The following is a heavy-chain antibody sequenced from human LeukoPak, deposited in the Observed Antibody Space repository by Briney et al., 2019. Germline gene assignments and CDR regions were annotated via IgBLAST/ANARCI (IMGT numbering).Heavy chain of an antibody. V-gene: IGHV3-30*04. CDR3: ARDPKRGAIPLAY. CDR2: ISFDGTNK. J-gene: IGHJ4*02. Sequence: PGKSLRLSCASSEFTFGSYALHWVRQAPGKGLEWLAVISFDGTNKYYADSVKGRTTISRDNSKNTLYLEVNKVTSEDTAIYYCARDPKRGAIPLAYWGQGTLVTVSS. CDR1: EFTFGSYA. D-gene: IGHD3-10*01.